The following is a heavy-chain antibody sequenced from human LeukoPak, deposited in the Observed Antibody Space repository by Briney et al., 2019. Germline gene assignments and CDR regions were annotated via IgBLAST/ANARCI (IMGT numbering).Heavy chain of an antibody. CDR2: TYYRSKWYN. D-gene: IGHD3-10*02. CDR1: GDSVSSKSAA. J-gene: IGHJ3*02. Sequence: SQTLSLTCAISGDSVSSKSAAWNWIRQSPSRGLEWLGRTYYRSKWYNDYAVSVKSRITINPDTSKNQFSLQLNSVTPEDTAVYYCVSSSVFGSRNAFDIWGQGTMVTVSS. CDR3: VSSSVFGSRNAFDI. V-gene: IGHV6-1*01.